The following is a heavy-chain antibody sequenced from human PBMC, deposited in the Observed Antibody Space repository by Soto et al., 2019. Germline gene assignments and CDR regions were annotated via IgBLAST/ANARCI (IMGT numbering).Heavy chain of an antibody. CDR3: ARGAYSSSWYYYYGMDV. Sequence: PSETLSLTCTVSGGSISSYYWSWIRQPPGKGLEWIGYIYYSGSTNYNPSLKSRVTISVDTSKNQFSLKLSSVTAADTAVYYCARGAYSSSWYYYYGMDVWGQGTTVTVSS. V-gene: IGHV4-59*01. CDR1: GGSISSYY. CDR2: IYYSGST. J-gene: IGHJ6*02. D-gene: IGHD6-13*01.